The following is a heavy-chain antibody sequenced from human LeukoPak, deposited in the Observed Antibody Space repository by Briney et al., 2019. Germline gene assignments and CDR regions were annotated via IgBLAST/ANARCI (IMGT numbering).Heavy chain of an antibody. J-gene: IGHJ6*03. CDR1: GGSISSYY. CDR3: ARAAAANNLYYYYYYMDV. V-gene: IGHV4-59*01. CDR2: IYYSGST. Sequence: SETLSLTCTVSGGSISSYYWSWIRQPPGKGLEWIGYIYYSGSTNYNPSLKSRVTISADTSKNQFSLKLSSVTAADTAVYYCARAAAANNLYYYYYYMDVWGKGTTVTISS. D-gene: IGHD2-15*01.